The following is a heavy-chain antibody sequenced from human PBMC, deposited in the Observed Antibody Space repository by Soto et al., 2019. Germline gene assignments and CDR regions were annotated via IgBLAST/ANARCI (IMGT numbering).Heavy chain of an antibody. D-gene: IGHD1-26*01. CDR1: GGTFSSYS. CDR3: ARDGGRHSGGIDY. J-gene: IGHJ4*02. Sequence: QVQLVQSGAEVKKPGSSVKVSCKASGGTFSSYSIKWVRQAPGQGLEWMGEIIPIFGTANYAQKFQGRVTITADESTSTAYMELSSLRSEATAVYYCARDGGRHSGGIDYWGQGTLVTVSS. V-gene: IGHV1-69*01. CDR2: IIPIFGTA.